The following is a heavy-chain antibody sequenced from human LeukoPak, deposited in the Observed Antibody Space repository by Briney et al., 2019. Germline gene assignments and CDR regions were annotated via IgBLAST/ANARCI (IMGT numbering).Heavy chain of an antibody. CDR1: GFTFGDYA. CDR2: ISWNSGSI. D-gene: IGHD3-22*01. J-gene: IGHJ5*02. Sequence: GGSLRLSCAASGFTFGDYAMHWVRQAPGKGLEWVSGISWNSGSIGYADSVKGRFTISRDNAKNSLYLQMNSLRAEDTALYYCAKDPSDSSGYQGGWFDPWGQGTLVTVSS. CDR3: AKDPSDSSGYQGGWFDP. V-gene: IGHV3-9*01.